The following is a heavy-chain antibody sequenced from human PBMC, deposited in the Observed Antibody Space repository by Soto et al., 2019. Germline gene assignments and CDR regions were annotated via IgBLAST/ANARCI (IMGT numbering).Heavy chain of an antibody. D-gene: IGHD2-2*03. V-gene: IGHV3-30*18. CDR1: GFTFSSYG. J-gene: IGHJ6*02. Sequence: GGSLRLSCAASGFTFSSYGMHWVRQAPGKGLEWVAVISYDGSNKYYADSVKGQFTISRDNSKNTLYLQMNSLRAEDTAVYYCAKGYGYCSSTSCYAGIDYYYGMDVWGQGTTVTVSS. CDR3: AKGYGYCSSTSCYAGIDYYYGMDV. CDR2: ISYDGSNK.